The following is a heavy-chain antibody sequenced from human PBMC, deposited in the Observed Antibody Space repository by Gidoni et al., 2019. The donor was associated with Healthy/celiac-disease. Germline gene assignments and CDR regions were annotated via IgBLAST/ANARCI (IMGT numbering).Heavy chain of an antibody. CDR1: GYSFTSYW. V-gene: IGHV5-51*01. CDR2: IYPGDPDT. Sequence: EVQLVQSGAEVKKPGASLKISCKGSGYSFTSYWIGWVRQMPGKGLEWMGIIYPGDPDTRYSPSFQGQVTISADKSISTAYLQWSSLKASDTAMYYCARHLRGDYVGGAFDIWGQGTMVTVSS. D-gene: IGHD4-17*01. J-gene: IGHJ3*02. CDR3: ARHLRGDYVGGAFDI.